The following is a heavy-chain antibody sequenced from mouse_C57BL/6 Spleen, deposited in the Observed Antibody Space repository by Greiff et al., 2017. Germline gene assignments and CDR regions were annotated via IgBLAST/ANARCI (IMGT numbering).Heavy chain of an antibody. D-gene: IGHD1-1*01. CDR1: GYTFTSYW. J-gene: IGHJ2*01. Sequence: QFQLQQPGAELVRPGSSVKLSCKASGYTFTSYWMDWVKQRPGQGLEWIGNIYPSDSETHYNQKFKDKATLTVDKSSSTAYMQLSSLTSEDSAVYYCARAVHLDGSSGYWGQGTTLTVSS. CDR3: ARAVHLDGSSGY. CDR2: IYPSDSET. V-gene: IGHV1-61*01.